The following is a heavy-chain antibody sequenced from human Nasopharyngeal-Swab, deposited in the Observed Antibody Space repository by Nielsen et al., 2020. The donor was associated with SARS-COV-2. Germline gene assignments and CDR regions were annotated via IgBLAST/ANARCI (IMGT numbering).Heavy chain of an antibody. J-gene: IGHJ4*02. CDR1: GFTFSSYS. Sequence: GESLKISCAASGFTFSSYSMNWVRQAPGKGLEWVSSISSSSSYIYYADSVKGRFTISRDNSKNTLYLQMNSLRAEDTAVYYCARDRVDSSGWSYYFDYWGQGTLVTVSS. D-gene: IGHD6-19*01. CDR3: ARDRVDSSGWSYYFDY. V-gene: IGHV3-21*01. CDR2: ISSSSSYI.